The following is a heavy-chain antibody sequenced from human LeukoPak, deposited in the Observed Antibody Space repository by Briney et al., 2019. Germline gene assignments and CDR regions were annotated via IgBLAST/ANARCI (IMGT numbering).Heavy chain of an antibody. Sequence: PSETLSFTCAVYGGSFSGYYWSWIRQPPGKGLEWIGEINHSGSTNYNPSLKSRVTISVDTSKNQFSLRLSSVTAADTAVYYCARVSAYGDYAGTLDYWGQGTLVTVSS. CDR2: INHSGST. D-gene: IGHD4-17*01. J-gene: IGHJ4*02. V-gene: IGHV4-34*01. CDR3: ARVSAYGDYAGTLDY. CDR1: GGSFSGYY.